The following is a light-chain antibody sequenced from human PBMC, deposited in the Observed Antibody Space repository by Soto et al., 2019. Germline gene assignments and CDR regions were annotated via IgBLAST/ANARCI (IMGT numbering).Light chain of an antibody. CDR1: QDIRGA. J-gene: IGKJ5*01. Sequence: AIQFTQSPSSLSASVGDRVTITCRASQDIRGALAWYQQKPGKAPKFLIFDVSTLQSGVPSRFSGSGSGTDFTLTISSLQPEDFGTYYCQQFNTYPITFGQGTRLEIK. V-gene: IGKV1-13*02. CDR3: QQFNTYPIT. CDR2: DVS.